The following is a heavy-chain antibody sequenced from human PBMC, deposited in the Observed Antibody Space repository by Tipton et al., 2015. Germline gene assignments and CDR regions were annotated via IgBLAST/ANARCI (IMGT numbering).Heavy chain of an antibody. CDR1: GFTFRDYW. J-gene: IGHJ5*02. Sequence: GSLRLSCAASGFTFRDYWMHWVRQDPGKGLVWVSSIKNDGSRTNYADSVRGRFTISRDNAENTLYLQMNSLREEDTAVYYCARAYSIGWYNWFDPWGQGSLVTVSS. CDR3: ARAYSIGWYNWFDP. CDR2: IKNDGSRT. D-gene: IGHD6-19*01. V-gene: IGHV3-74*01.